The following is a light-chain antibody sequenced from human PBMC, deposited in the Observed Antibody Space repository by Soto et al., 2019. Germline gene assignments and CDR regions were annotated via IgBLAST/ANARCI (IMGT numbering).Light chain of an antibody. CDR2: GAS. CDR1: QSISSN. V-gene: IGKV3-15*01. Sequence: EIVMTQSPATLSVSPGERATLSCRASQSISSNLAWYQQKNGQTPRLLIYGASTRAAGIPARFSGSGSGTDFTLTISSLQSEDFAVYYCQQYNNWPPFSFGPGTKVDIQ. J-gene: IGKJ3*01. CDR3: QQYNNWPPFS.